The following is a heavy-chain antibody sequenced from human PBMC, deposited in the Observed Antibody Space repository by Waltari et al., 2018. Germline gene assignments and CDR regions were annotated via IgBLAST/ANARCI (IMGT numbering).Heavy chain of an antibody. V-gene: IGHV3-30*02. CDR1: GFGLTYYG. CDR2: IRFDGSLT. CDR3: AKQGGNYPKLFFYMDV. D-gene: IGHD1-26*01. J-gene: IGHJ6*03. Sequence: QVQRVESGGGVVQPGGSLRVYGVTSGFGLTYYGLHWARQAPGKGLEGGALIRFDGSLTYYADSVKGRFTVSSDSAERTVYLQMNTLSGEDTAVYYCAKQGGNYPKLFFYMDVWGKGTTVTVSS.